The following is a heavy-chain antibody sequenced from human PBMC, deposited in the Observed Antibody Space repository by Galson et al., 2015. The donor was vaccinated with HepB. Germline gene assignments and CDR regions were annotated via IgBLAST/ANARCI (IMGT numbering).Heavy chain of an antibody. CDR3: ARDKSAYYYYYGLDV. V-gene: IGHV3-30*04. D-gene: IGHD6-25*01. CDR2: ISYDGTNK. Sequence: SLRLSCAASGFTFSSYAMHWVRQAPGKGLEWVAVISYDGTNKNYADSAKGRFTISRDNPKNTLLLQMNSLRGEDTAVYYCARDKSAYYYYYGLDVWGQGTTVTVSS. J-gene: IGHJ6*02. CDR1: GFTFSSYA.